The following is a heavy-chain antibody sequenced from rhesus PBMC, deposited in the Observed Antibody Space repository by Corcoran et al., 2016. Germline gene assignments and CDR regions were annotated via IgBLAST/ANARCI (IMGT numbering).Heavy chain of an antibody. CDR2: ICESCLTI. V-gene: IGHV3S26*01. J-gene: IGHJ4*01. D-gene: IGHD4-23*01. CDR3: TQYSNYFDF. Sequence: DVQLVESGGGLVKPGGSLRLSCVASGFTFSSNVMHWVRQAPGKGLEWVSMICESCLTIYYAGYVKGRFTISIDNSNYSLLLQMTSLGAEDTAVYYCTQYSNYFDFWGQGVLVTVSS. CDR1: GFTFSSNV.